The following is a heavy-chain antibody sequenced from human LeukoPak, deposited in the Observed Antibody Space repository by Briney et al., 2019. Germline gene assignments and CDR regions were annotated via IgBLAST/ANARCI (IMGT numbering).Heavy chain of an antibody. D-gene: IGHD3-22*01. CDR3: ARDYRNYYDSSGYYDY. CDR2: IWYDGSNK. V-gene: IGHV3-33*08. CDR1: GFTFSTYE. J-gene: IGHJ4*02. Sequence: GGSLRLSCAASGFTFSTYEMHWVRQAPGKGLEWVAVIWYDGSNKYYADSVKGRFTISRDNSKNTLYLQMNSLRAEDTAVYYCARDYRNYYDSSGYYDYWGQGTLVTVSS.